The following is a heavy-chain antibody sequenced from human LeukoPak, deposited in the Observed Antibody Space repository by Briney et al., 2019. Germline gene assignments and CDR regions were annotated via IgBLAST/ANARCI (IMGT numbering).Heavy chain of an antibody. V-gene: IGHV3-23*01. CDR2: ISGSGGST. Sequence: XXSWXRXAXGXGLEWVSAISGSGGSTYYADSVKGRFTISRDNSKNTLYLQMNSLRAEDTAVYYCAKLHSGWYLEGYFDYWGQGALVTVSS. CDR1: X. D-gene: IGHD6-19*01. CDR3: AKLHSGWYLEGYFDY. J-gene: IGHJ4*02.